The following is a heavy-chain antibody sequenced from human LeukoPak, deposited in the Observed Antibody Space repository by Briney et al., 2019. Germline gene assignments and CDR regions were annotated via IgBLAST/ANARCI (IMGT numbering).Heavy chain of an antibody. Sequence: SETLSLTCTVSGGSISGSSHYWGWIRQPPGKGLEWIGTIYYSGETFYNPSLKSRVTMSLDTSKNQFSLKVTSMTAADTAVYFCARGVVGVVYYFDYWGQGTLVTVSS. CDR3: ARGVVGVVYYFDY. CDR1: GGSISGSSHY. D-gene: IGHD3-10*01. CDR2: IYYSGET. V-gene: IGHV4-39*07. J-gene: IGHJ4*02.